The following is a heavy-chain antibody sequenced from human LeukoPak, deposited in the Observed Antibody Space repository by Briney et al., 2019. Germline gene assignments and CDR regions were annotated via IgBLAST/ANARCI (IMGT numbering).Heavy chain of an antibody. CDR1: GFTFSSYA. V-gene: IGHV3-30*04. CDR2: ISYDGSNK. D-gene: IGHD2-2*01. CDR3: ARGTRYYYYYMDV. J-gene: IGHJ6*03. Sequence: GGSLRLSCAASGFTFSSYAMHWVRQAPGKGLEWVAVISYDGSNKYYADSVKGRFTISRDNSKNTLYLQMNSLRAEDTAVYYCARGTRYYYYYMDVWGKGTTVTVSS.